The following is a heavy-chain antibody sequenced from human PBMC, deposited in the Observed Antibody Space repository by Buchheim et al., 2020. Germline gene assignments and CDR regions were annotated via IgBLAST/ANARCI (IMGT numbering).Heavy chain of an antibody. D-gene: IGHD3-10*01. CDR2: ISYDAKRT. CDR3: TKEESFFSASGSYYPLCY. J-gene: IGHJ4*02. Sequence: QVQLVESGGGVVQAGRSLRLSCAASGFIFTDFAMHWVRQAPGKGLEWVAFISYDAKRTQYSDSVWGRFTISKDSSEKPLYFQMNNLRPEDTSIYYCTKEESFFSASGSYYPLCYWGQGTL. CDR1: GFIFTDFA. V-gene: IGHV3-30*18.